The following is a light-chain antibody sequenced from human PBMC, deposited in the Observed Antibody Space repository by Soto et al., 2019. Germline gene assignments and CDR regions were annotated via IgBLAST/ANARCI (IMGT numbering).Light chain of an antibody. Sequence: QSVLTQPPSASGTPWQRVTISCSVGSSNIGSNYVYWYQQLPGTAPKLLIYSNNQRPSGVPDRFSGSKSGNTASLTVSGLQAEDEADYYCSSYAGSSNVFGTGTKVNVL. J-gene: IGLJ1*01. CDR2: SNN. V-gene: IGLV1-47*02. CDR1: SSNIGSNY. CDR3: SSYAGSSNV.